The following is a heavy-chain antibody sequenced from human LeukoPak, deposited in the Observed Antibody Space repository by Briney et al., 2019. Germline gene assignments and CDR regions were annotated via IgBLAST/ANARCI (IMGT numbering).Heavy chain of an antibody. CDR1: GFTFSSYA. CDR2: ISDSGGST. D-gene: IGHD5-12*01. CDR3: AKELGAFTGCGY. J-gene: IGHJ4*02. V-gene: IGHV3-23*01. Sequence: GGSLRLSCAASGFTFSSYAMSWVRQAPGKGLEWVSGISDSGGSTYSADSVKGRFTISRDNSKNTLYLQINSLRAEDTAVYYCAKELGAFTGCGYWGQGSLVTVSS.